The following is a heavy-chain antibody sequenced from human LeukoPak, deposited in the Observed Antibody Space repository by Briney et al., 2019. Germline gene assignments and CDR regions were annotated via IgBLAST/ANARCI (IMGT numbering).Heavy chain of an antibody. Sequence: GGSLRLSCAASGFTFSSYWMSWVRQAPGKGLEWVAVIWYGGSNKYYADSVKGRFTISRDNSKNTLYLQMNSLRAEDTAVYYCAKVRSPGYSYGSVMDVWGKGTTVTVSS. CDR3: AKVRSPGYSYGSVMDV. V-gene: IGHV3-30*02. CDR2: IWYGGSNK. J-gene: IGHJ6*03. CDR1: GFTFSSYW. D-gene: IGHD5-18*01.